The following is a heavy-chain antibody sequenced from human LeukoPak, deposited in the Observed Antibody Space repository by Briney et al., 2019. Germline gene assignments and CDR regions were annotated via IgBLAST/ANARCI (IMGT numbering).Heavy chain of an antibody. J-gene: IGHJ6*02. V-gene: IGHV3-7*03. CDR3: ARGYYYDSSGYYYFLGMDV. D-gene: IGHD3-22*01. CDR2: IKQDGSEK. Sequence: GGSLRLSCEASGFTFSTYTMSWVRQAPGKGLEWVANIKQDGSEKYYVDSVKGRFTISRDNAKNSLYLQMNSLRAEDTAVYYCARGYYYDSSGYYYFLGMDVWGQGTTVTVSS. CDR1: GFTFSTYT.